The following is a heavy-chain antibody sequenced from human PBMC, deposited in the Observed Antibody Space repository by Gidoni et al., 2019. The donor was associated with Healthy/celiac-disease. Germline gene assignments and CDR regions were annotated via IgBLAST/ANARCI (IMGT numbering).Heavy chain of an antibody. CDR1: GFTSVSNY. CDR2: IYSGGST. V-gene: IGHV3-53*01. Sequence: EVQLVESGGGLLQPGGSLSLSCAAAGFTSVSNYMSWVRQAPGKGLEWVSVIYSGGSTYYADSVKGRFTISRDNSKNTLYLQMNSLRAEDTAVYYCARAVNYYDSSGYFDYWGQGTLVTVSS. J-gene: IGHJ4*02. D-gene: IGHD3-22*01. CDR3: ARAVNYYDSSGYFDY.